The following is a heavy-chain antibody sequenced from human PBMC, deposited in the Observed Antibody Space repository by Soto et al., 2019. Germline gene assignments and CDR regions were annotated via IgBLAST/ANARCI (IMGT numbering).Heavy chain of an antibody. CDR3: AKEHYDSSGYYDY. D-gene: IGHD3-22*01. J-gene: IGHJ4*02. V-gene: IGHV3-11*04. CDR2: IDTSGTKI. Sequence: GGSLRLSCAASGYTFSDYYMSWIRQAPGKGLEWISYIDTSGTKIYYADSVKGRFTITRDNSKNSLYLQMNSLRAEDTAVYYCAKEHYDSSGYYDYWGQGTLVTVSS. CDR1: GYTFSDYY.